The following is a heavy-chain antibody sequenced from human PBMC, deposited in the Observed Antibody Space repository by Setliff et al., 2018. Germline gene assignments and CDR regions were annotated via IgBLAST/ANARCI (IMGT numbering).Heavy chain of an antibody. J-gene: IGHJ5*02. CDR3: ARHILLNP. V-gene: IGHV1-2*06. D-gene: IGHD2-8*01. CDR1: GYTFTGYY. Sequence: ASVKVSCKASGYTFTGYYLHWVRQAPGQGLEWMGRIIPKNGVTNYAKNFQGRVTVTSDTSITTAYMELSSLKSDDTAVYYCARHILLNPWGPGILVTVSS. CDR2: IIPKNGVT.